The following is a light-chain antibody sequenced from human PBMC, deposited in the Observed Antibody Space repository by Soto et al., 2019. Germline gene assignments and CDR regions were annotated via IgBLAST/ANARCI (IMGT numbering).Light chain of an antibody. CDR2: DAS. V-gene: IGKV3-20*01. CDR1: ETVGNY. CDR3: QQYGRSLLT. Sequence: EIVLTQSPGTLSLSPGERATLSCRASETVGNYLAWYQQKPGQAPRLVIFDASNRASGIPDWFSGRGSGTDFTLTISRLEVEDFAVYYCQQYGRSLLTFGGGTKVDIK. J-gene: IGKJ4*01.